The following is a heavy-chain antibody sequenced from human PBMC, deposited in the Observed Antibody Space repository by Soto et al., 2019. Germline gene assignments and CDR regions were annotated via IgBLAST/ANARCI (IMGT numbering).Heavy chain of an antibody. CDR2: IYYSGST. CDR1: GGSISSSSYY. CDR3: ASDIVVVTARYFDY. D-gene: IGHD2-21*02. Sequence: QLQLQESGPGLVKPSETLSLTCTVSGGSISSSSYYWGWIRQPPGKGLEWIGSIYYSGSTYYNPSLKSRVTISVDTSKYQFSLKLSSVTAADTAVYYCASDIVVVTARYFDYWGQGTLVTVSS. V-gene: IGHV4-39*01. J-gene: IGHJ4*02.